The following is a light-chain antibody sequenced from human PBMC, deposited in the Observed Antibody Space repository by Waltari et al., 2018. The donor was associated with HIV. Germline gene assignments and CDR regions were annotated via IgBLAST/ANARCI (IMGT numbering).Light chain of an antibody. V-gene: IGKV1-27*01. CDR1: QAISNS. CDR2: AAS. Sequence: DIQMTQSPSSLSASVADRVTITCRACQAISNSLAWYQQKPGKIPQLLHYAASTLQYGVPSRFSSFGSGTNFTLAITGVQPEDVASYFFQNYHNAPRTFGQGTKVEIK. CDR3: QNYHNAPRT. J-gene: IGKJ1*01.